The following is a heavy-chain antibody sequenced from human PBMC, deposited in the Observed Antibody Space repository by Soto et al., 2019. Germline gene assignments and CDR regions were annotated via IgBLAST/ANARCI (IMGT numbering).Heavy chain of an antibody. CDR2: FDPEDGET. V-gene: IGHV1-24*01. CDR3: ATDLGTVVTQKDYYYYGMDV. CDR1: GYTLTELS. Sequence: GASVKVSCKVSGYTLTELSMHWVRQAPGKGLEWMGGFDPEDGETIYAQKFQGRVTMTEDTSTDTAYMELSSLRSEDTAVYYCATDLGTVVTQKDYYYYGMDVWGQGTTVTVSS. D-gene: IGHD3-22*01. J-gene: IGHJ6*02.